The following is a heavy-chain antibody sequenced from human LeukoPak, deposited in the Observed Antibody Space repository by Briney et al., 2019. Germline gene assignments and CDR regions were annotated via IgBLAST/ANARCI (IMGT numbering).Heavy chain of an antibody. CDR1: GGTFSSYA. V-gene: IGHV1-69*06. CDR3: ARDHLYYEISGPRFDK. D-gene: IGHD3-16*01. Sequence: ASVKVSCKASGGTFSSYAISWVRQAPGQGLEWMGGIIPIFGTANYAQKFQGRVTITADKSTSTAYMELSSLRAEDTAVYYCARDHLYYEISGPRFDKWGQGTRVTVSS. CDR2: IIPIFGTA. J-gene: IGHJ4*02.